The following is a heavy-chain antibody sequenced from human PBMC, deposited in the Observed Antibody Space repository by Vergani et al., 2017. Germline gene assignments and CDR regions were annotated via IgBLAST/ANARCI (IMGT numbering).Heavy chain of an antibody. Sequence: QVQLVQSGAEVKKPGSSVKVSCKASGGTFSSYAISWVRQAPGQGLERMGRIIPILGIANYAQKFPGRVTLTEDKATSTAYMELSSLSSEDTAVYYCARVQIRYCSGGSCAVDYWGQGTLVTVSS. CDR1: GGTFSSYA. CDR2: IIPILGIA. J-gene: IGHJ4*02. CDR3: ARVQIRYCSGGSCAVDY. V-gene: IGHV1-69*04. D-gene: IGHD2-15*01.